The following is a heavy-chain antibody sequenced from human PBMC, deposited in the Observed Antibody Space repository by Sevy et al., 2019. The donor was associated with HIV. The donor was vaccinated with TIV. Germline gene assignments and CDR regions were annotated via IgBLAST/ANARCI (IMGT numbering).Heavy chain of an antibody. CDR3: VTPGNYYGSGSPDRLYYFDY. J-gene: IGHJ4*02. CDR1: RYTLTELS. V-gene: IGHV1-24*01. D-gene: IGHD3-10*01. Sequence: ASVKVSCKVSRYTLTELSMHWVRQAPGKGLEWMGGFDPEDGETIYAQKFQGRVTMTEDTSTDTAYMELSSLRSEDTAVYYCVTPGNYYGSGSPDRLYYFDYWGQGTLVTVSS. CDR2: FDPEDGET.